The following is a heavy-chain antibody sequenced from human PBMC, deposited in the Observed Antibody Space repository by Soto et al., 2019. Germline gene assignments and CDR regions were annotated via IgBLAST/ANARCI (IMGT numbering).Heavy chain of an antibody. CDR3: ARAGSYYVISGYYFSPIGNDS. V-gene: IGHV4-31*03. Sequence: SETRSLTCTVSGGSVSSGSYYWNWIRQHPGKGLEWIGYISYSGNPQYNTSLKSRVTISVDTPKNQFSLKLNSVTAADTAVYYCARAGSYYVISGYYFSPIGNDSWGEGPLVSV. CDR1: GGSVSSGSYY. CDR2: ISYSGNP. J-gene: IGHJ4*02. D-gene: IGHD3-22*01.